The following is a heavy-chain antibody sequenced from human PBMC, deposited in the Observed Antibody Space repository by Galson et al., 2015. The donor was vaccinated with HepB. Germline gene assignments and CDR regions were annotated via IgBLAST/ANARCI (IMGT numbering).Heavy chain of an antibody. D-gene: IGHD5-18*01. CDR2: MSPSGGAT. J-gene: IGHJ5*02. CDR1: AYTFTSHY. V-gene: IGHV1-46*04. CDR3: ATERPDTGCFDP. Sequence: SVKVSCKASAYTFTSHYLHWVRQAPGQGLEWMGVMSPSGGATFYSRKLQGRLTLTRDTSTNTVYMQVTSLTSEDTAVYFCATERPDTGCFDPWGQGTLVTVSS.